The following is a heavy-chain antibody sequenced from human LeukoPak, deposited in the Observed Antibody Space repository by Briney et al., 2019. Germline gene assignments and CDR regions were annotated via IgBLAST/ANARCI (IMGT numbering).Heavy chain of an antibody. D-gene: IGHD2-21*02. CDR2: ISSNNYYI. J-gene: IGHJ4*02. CDR3: ARELGDERFDF. CDR1: GFTFSTYT. Sequence: GGSLRLSCAASGFTFSTYTMNWVRQAPGKGLEWASSISSNNYYIYHADSVKGRFTISRDNAKSSLYLQMNSLRAEDTAVYYCARELGDERFDFWGQGTLVTVSS. V-gene: IGHV3-21*01.